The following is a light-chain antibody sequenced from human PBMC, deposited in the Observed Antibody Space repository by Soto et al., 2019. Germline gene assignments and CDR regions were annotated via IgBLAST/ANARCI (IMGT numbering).Light chain of an antibody. J-gene: IGLJ2*01. CDR3: DTWDSNTQV. V-gene: IGLV4-60*03. CDR1: SGHSSYI. CDR2: LEGSGNY. Sequence: QSVLTQSSSAPASLGSSVKLTCTLSSGHSSYIIAWHQQQPGKAPRYLMKLEGSGNYNKGSGVPDRFSGSSSGADRYLTISNLQSEDEADYYCDTWDSNTQVFGGGTKLTVL.